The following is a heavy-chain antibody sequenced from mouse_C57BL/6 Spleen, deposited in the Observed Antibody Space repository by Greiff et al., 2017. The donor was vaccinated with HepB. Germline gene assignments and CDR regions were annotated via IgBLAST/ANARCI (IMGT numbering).Heavy chain of an antibody. V-gene: IGHV5-9-1*02. Sequence: EVKLVESGEGLVKPGGSLKLSCAASGFTFSSYAMSWVRQTPEKRLEWVAYISSGGDYIYYADTVKGRFTISRDNARNTLYLQMSSLKSEDTAMYYCTRDRASLYLYYAMDYWGQGTSVTVSS. CDR1: GFTFSSYA. CDR2: ISSGGDYI. CDR3: TRDRASLYLYYAMDY. D-gene: IGHD3-1*01. J-gene: IGHJ4*01.